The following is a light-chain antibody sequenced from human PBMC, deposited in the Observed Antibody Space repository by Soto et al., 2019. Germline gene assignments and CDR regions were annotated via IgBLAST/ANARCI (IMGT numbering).Light chain of an antibody. CDR1: QSISSY. Sequence: ITQSPSSLSACVGDRVTITCRASQSISSYLNWYQQKPGKAPKLLIYRTSILESGVSFRFSGSGSETEFSLAISSLQPDDFATYFCQQYYLYPPAFGPGTKVDIK. CDR2: RTS. J-gene: IGKJ3*01. V-gene: IGKV1-5*03. CDR3: QQYYLYPPA.